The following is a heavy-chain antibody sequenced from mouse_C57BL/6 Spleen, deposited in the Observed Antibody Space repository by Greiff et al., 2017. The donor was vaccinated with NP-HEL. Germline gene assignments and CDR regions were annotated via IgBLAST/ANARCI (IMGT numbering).Heavy chain of an antibody. CDR2: IYPGDGDT. Sequence: VKLQESGAELVKPGASVKISCKASGYAFSSYWMNWVKQRPGKGLEWIGQIYPGDGDTNYNGKFKGKATLTADKSSSTAYMQLSSLTSEDSAVYFCARDGSSPYYAMDYWGQGTSVTVSS. V-gene: IGHV1-80*01. D-gene: IGHD1-1*01. CDR1: GYAFSSYW. CDR3: ARDGSSPYYAMDY. J-gene: IGHJ4*01.